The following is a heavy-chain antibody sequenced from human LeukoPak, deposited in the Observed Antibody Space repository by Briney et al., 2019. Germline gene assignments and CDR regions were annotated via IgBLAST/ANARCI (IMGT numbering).Heavy chain of an antibody. CDR1: GGSVSNNNYF. J-gene: IGHJ3*01. Sequence: SETLSLTCTVSGGSVSNNNYFWGWIRQAPGKRLECIGSILYSGSTYYSPSLKSRVTISVDTSKNQFSLKLSSVSAADTAVYYCARHADRSPATVFAFDVWGQGTLVTVSS. D-gene: IGHD1-26*01. CDR2: ILYSGST. V-gene: IGHV4-39*01. CDR3: ARHADRSPATVFAFDV.